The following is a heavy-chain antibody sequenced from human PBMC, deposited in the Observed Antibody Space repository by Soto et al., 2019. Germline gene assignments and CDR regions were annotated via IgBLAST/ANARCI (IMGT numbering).Heavy chain of an antibody. J-gene: IGHJ4*02. Sequence: PSETLSLTCTVSGGSISSYYWSWIRQPPGKGLEWIGYIYYSGSTNYNPSLKSRITISVDTSKNQFSLKLSSVTAADTAVYYCARARGYSSTDFDYWGQGTLVTVSS. V-gene: IGHV4-59*01. CDR3: ARARGYSSTDFDY. CDR1: GGSISSYY. CDR2: IYYSGST. D-gene: IGHD6-19*01.